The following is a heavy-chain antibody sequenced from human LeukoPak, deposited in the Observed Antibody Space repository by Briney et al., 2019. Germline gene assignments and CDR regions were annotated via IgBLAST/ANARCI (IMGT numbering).Heavy chain of an antibody. Sequence: ASVKVSCKASGYTFTNYGISWVRQAPGQGLEWMGWISAYNGNTNYAQKLQGRVTMTTDTSTSTAYMELRSLRSDDTAVYYCAREAVAGTTPNFYYYYGMDVWGQGTTVTVSS. CDR3: AREAVAGTTPNFYYYYGMDV. CDR2: ISAYNGNT. CDR1: GYTFTNYG. D-gene: IGHD6-19*01. J-gene: IGHJ6*02. V-gene: IGHV1-18*01.